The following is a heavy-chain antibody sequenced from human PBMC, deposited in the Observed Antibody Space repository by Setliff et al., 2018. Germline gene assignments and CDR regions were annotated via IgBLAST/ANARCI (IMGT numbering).Heavy chain of an antibody. CDR1: GESFSGHY. Sequence: SETLSLTCAVYGESFSGHYWSWIRQPPGKGLEWIGEINHSGSTNYNPSLKSRVTISVDTFQNQFSLKLSSVTAADTAAYYCASHPRVTTFGVVAFDYWGQGILVTVSS. CDR2: INHSGST. V-gene: IGHV4-34*01. J-gene: IGHJ4*02. CDR3: ASHPRVTTFGVVAFDY. D-gene: IGHD3-3*01.